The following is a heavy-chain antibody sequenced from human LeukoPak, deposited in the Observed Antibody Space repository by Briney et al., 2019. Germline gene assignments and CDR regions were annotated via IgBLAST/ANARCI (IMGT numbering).Heavy chain of an antibody. J-gene: IGHJ6*03. CDR1: GGSFSGYY. CDR3: ARLLRGAYYYYYMDV. V-gene: IGHV4-34*01. CDR2: INHSGST. Sequence: PSETLSLTCAVYGGSFSGYYWSWIRQPPGKGLEWIGEINHSGSTNYNPSLKSRVTISVDTSKNQFSLKLSSVTAADTAVYYCARLLRGAYYYYYMDVWGKGTTVTISS. D-gene: IGHD3-9*01.